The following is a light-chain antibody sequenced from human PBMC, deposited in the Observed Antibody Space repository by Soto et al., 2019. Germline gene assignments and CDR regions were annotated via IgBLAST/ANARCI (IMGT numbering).Light chain of an antibody. CDR3: QQYVLGLT. J-gene: IGKJ3*01. CDR1: QSIRSSY. V-gene: IGKV3-20*01. Sequence: EIVLTQSPGTLSLSPGERATLSCRTSQSIRSSYIAWYQQKPGQAPRLLIYAGSSRATGIPDRFSGSGSGTDFTLTVSRLEPEDFAVYYCQQYVLGLTFGPGTKLDVK. CDR2: AGS.